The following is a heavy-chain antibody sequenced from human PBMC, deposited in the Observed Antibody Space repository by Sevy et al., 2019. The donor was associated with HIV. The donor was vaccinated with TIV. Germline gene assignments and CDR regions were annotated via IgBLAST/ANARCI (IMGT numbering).Heavy chain of an antibody. Sequence: GGSLRLSCAASGFTFSSYAMHWVRQAPGKGLEWVAVISYDGRNKYYADSVKGRFTISRDNSKDTLFLQMNSLTPEDTAVYYCARGGGYCGGDCYSIDYWGQGALVTVSS. J-gene: IGHJ4*02. CDR1: GFTFSSYA. V-gene: IGHV3-30*04. D-gene: IGHD2-21*02. CDR3: ARGGGYCGGDCYSIDY. CDR2: ISYDGRNK.